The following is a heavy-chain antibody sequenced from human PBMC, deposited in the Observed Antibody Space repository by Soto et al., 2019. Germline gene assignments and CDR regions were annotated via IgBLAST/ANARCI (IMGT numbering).Heavy chain of an antibody. Sequence: SETLALTCAVYGESFSGYYWSWIRQPPGKGLEWIGEINHSGSTNYNPSLKSRVTISVDTSKNQFSLKLSSVTAADTAVYYCARDRRGTAMVTLDYWGQGTLVTVSS. D-gene: IGHD5-18*01. CDR2: INHSGST. CDR1: GESFSGYY. CDR3: ARDRRGTAMVTLDY. V-gene: IGHV4-34*01. J-gene: IGHJ4*02.